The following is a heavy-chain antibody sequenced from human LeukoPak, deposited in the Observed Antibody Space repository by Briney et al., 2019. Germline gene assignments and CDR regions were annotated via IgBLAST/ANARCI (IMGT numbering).Heavy chain of an antibody. CDR3: ARLEEYCSGGSCYSAFDY. CDR1: GFTFSSFW. J-gene: IGHJ4*02. V-gene: IGHV3-7*04. Sequence: WGSLTLSCAASGFTFSSFWMSWVRQAPGKGLEWVATITQDGSEKYYVASVKGRFTISIDNSKNSLYLQMNSLRAEDTAVYYCARLEEYCSGGSCYSAFDYWGQGTLVTVTS. CDR2: ITQDGSEK. D-gene: IGHD2-15*01.